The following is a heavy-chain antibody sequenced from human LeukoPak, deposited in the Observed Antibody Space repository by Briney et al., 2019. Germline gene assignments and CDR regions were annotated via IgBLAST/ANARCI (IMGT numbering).Heavy chain of an antibody. CDR2: IIPLFDTT. CDR1: GGTFSNHV. J-gene: IGHJ6*02. CDR3: SLYCSGGSCRQRGYYFGMDV. Sequence: SVKVSCKASGGTFSNHVISWVRQAPGQGLEWMGGIIPLFDTTESAQKFQGRVTITTDESTNTAYMELSSLRSEDTAVYYCSLYCSGGSCRQRGYYFGMDVWGQGTTVTVSS. D-gene: IGHD2-15*01. V-gene: IGHV1-69*05.